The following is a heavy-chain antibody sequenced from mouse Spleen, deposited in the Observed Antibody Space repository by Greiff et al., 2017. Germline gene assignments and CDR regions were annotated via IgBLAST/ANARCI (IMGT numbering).Heavy chain of an antibody. CDR1: GYTFTSYW. CDR2: IHPSDSDT. Sequence: QVQLKQPGAELVKPGASVKVSCKASGYTFTSYWMHWVKQRPGQGLEWIGRIHPSDSDTNYNQKFKGKATLTVDKSSSTAYMQLSSLTSEDSAVYYCAIITTATWYFDVWGAGTTVTVSS. V-gene: IGHV1-74*01. D-gene: IGHD1-2*01. CDR3: AIITTATWYFDV. J-gene: IGHJ1*01.